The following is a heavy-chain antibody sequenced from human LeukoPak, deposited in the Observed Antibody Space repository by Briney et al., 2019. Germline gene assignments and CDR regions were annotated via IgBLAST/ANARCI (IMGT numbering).Heavy chain of an antibody. CDR3: ARGYPGIAVAGTC. CDR1: GYTFTSYG. D-gene: IGHD6-19*01. V-gene: IGHV1-18*01. Sequence: GASVKVSCKASGYTFTSYGISWVRQAPGQGLEWMGWISAYNGNTNYAQKLQGRVTMTRDTSISTAYMELSRLRSDDTAVYYCARGYPGIAVAGTCWGQGTLVTVSS. J-gene: IGHJ4*02. CDR2: ISAYNGNT.